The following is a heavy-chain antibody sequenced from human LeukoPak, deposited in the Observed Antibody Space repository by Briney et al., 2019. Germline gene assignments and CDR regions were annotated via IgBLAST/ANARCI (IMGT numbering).Heavy chain of an antibody. CDR2: ISSGGSTI. V-gene: IGHV3-48*02. CDR3: AKEYYVLLVYALGGSFDY. CDR1: GFTFNTYS. Sequence: PGGSLRLSCAASGFTFNTYSMSWVRQAPGKGLEWVSHISSGGSTISYADSVKGRFIISRDNAKNSLYLQMNGLRDEDTAVYYCAKEYYVLLVYALGGSFDYWGRGTLVTVSS. D-gene: IGHD2-8*02. J-gene: IGHJ4*02.